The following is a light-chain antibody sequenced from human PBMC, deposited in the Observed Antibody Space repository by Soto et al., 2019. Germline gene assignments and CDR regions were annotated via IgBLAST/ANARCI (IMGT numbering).Light chain of an antibody. Sequence: AILLTRSPASLSASVGDRVTITCRASEGLNSDVAWYQQKPGSPPKLLVYDASTLESGVPPRFSGSGSGTHFTLTISSLQPEDFATYYCQQFNHYLLTFGGGTKVDIK. CDR2: DAS. CDR1: EGLNSD. V-gene: IGKV1D-13*01. J-gene: IGKJ4*01. CDR3: QQFNHYLLT.